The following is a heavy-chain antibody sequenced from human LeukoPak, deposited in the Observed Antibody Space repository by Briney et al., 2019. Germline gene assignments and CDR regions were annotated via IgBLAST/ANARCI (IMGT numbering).Heavy chain of an antibody. D-gene: IGHD3-22*01. CDR3: ARTASINYYDSSGYYFLY. V-gene: IGHV3-30*04. J-gene: IGHJ4*02. Sequence: GGSLRLSCAASGFTFSSYAMHWVRQAPGKGLEWVAVISYDGSNKYYADSVKGRFTISRDNSKNTLYLQMNSLRAEDTAVYYCARTASINYYDSSGYYFLYWGQGTLVTVFS. CDR1: GFTFSSYA. CDR2: ISYDGSNK.